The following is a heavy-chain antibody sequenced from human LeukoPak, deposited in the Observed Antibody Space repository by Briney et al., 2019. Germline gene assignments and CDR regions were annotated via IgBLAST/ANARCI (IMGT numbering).Heavy chain of an antibody. V-gene: IGHV3-48*03. CDR2: ISSSGSSI. CDR3: ARVPVLTAAAGTFDF. D-gene: IGHD6-13*01. Sequence: GGSLRLSCAASGFTFSNYEMNWVRQAPGKGLEWVSYISSSGSSIYYADSVKGRFTISRDNAKNSLYLQMNSLRAEDTAVYYCARVPVLTAAAGTFDFWGREPWSPSPQ. CDR1: GFTFSNYE. J-gene: IGHJ4*02.